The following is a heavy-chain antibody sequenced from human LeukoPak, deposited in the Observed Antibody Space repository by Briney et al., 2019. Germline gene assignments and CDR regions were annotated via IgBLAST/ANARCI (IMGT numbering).Heavy chain of an antibody. J-gene: IGHJ6*02. CDR3: ARDLRYYYGMDV. CDR1: EFTLSAYT. V-gene: IGHV3-48*02. Sequence: GGSLRLSCAASEFTLSAYTMNWVRQAPGKGLEWVSYISSSSSTIYYADSVKGRFTISRDNAKNSLYLQMNSLRDEDTAVYYCARDLRYYYGMDVWGQGTTVTVSS. CDR2: ISSSSSTI.